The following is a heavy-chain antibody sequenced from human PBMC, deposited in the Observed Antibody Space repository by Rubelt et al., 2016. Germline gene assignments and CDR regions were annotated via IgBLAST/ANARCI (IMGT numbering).Heavy chain of an antibody. D-gene: IGHD1-26*01. CDR3: VRGSGSHGGDAFDF. V-gene: IGHV3-11*01. J-gene: IGHJ3*01. Sequence: GGGLVQPGGSLRLSCVASGFTFSSSWMSWVRQAPGKGLEGVSYISYSCLTMYYANSVKGRFTISRDSAKKSVYLQMNSLRADDTGVYYDVRGSGSHGGDAFDFWGQGTEVTVSA. CDR2: ISYSCLTM. CDR1: GFTFSSSW.